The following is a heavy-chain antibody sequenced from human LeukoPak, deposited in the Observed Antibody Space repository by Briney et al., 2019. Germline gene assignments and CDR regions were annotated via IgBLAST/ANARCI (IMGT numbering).Heavy chain of an antibody. CDR2: ISGSGGST. J-gene: IGHJ5*02. CDR3: AKVTGWVQLWDL. V-gene: IGHV3-23*01. D-gene: IGHD5-18*01. CDR1: GFTFSSYA. Sequence: GGSLRLSCAASGFTFSSYAMSWVRQAPGKGLEWVSAISGSGGSTYYADSVEGRFTISRDNSKNTLYLHMNSLRAEDTAVYYCAKVTGWVQLWDLWGQGTLVTVSS.